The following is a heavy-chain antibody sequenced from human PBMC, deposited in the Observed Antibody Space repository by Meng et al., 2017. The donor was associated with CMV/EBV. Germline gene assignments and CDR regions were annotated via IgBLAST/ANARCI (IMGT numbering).Heavy chain of an antibody. D-gene: IGHD6-13*01. J-gene: IGHJ6*02. CDR2: ISSSGSTI. V-gene: IGHV3-48*03. CDR3: ARSSSWYFQTDYYYYGMDV. CDR1: GFTFSSYE. Sequence: GESLKISCAASGFTFSSYEMNWVRQAPGKGLEWVSYISSSGSTIYYADSVKGRFTISRDNAKNSLYLHMNSLRAEDTAVYYCARSSSWYFQTDYYYYGMDVWGQGTTVTVSS.